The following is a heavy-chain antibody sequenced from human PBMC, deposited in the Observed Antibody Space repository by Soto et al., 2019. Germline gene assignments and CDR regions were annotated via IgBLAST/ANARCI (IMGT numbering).Heavy chain of an antibody. D-gene: IGHD3-9*01. CDR2: IYTSGST. J-gene: IGHJ5*02. Sequence: QVQLQESGPGLVKPSETLSLTCTVSGGSISSYYWSWIRQPAGKGLEWIGRIYTSGSTNYNPSLKSRVTMSVDTSKNRFSLKLSSVTAADTAVYYCARDDILTGYSGFGKYNWFDPWGQGTLVTVSS. V-gene: IGHV4-4*07. CDR1: GGSISSYY. CDR3: ARDDILTGYSGFGKYNWFDP.